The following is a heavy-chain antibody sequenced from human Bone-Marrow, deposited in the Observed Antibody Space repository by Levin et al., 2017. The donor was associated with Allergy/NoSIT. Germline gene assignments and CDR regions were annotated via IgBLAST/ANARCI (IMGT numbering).Heavy chain of an antibody. CDR2: IKEDGREK. D-gene: IGHD1-26*01. CDR1: GFTFSNSG. CDR3: ATDECRRATDGARWFDA. V-gene: IGHV3-7*01. Sequence: PGGSLRLSCAASGFTFSNSGMSWVRQAPGKGLEWVANIKEDGREKYYVDSVKGRFTISRDNAKNSLFVQMNRLRVEDTAVYYCATDECRRATDGARWFDAWGQGTLVTVSS. J-gene: IGHJ5*02.